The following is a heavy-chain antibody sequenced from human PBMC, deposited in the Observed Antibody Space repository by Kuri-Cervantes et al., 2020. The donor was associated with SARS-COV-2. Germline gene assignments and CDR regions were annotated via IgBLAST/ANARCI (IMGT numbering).Heavy chain of an antibody. Sequence: SETLSLTCTVSGGSISSSSYYWGWFRQPPVKGLEWIGSIYYSGSTYYNPSLKSRVTISVDTSENQFSLKLSSVTAADTAVYYCARSRGGYYMGGYYFYSMDVCCKGTTVTVSS. CDR1: GGSISSSSYY. CDR2: IYYSGST. D-gene: IGHD3-3*01. V-gene: IGHV4-39*07. J-gene: IGHJ6*03. CDR3: ARSRGGYYMGGYYFYSMDV.